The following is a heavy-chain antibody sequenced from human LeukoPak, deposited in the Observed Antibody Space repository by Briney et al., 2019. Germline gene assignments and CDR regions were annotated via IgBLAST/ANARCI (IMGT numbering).Heavy chain of an antibody. Sequence: GGSLRLSCEASGFTFSTYAMSWVRQAPGKRLEWVSAISGSGANTYYSDSVKGRFTISRDNSKDTLYLQMNSLRAEDTAIYFCARRKYDSSGFDYWGQETLVTVSS. J-gene: IGHJ4*02. CDR2: ISGSGANT. V-gene: IGHV3-23*01. CDR1: GFTFSTYA. CDR3: ARRKYDSSGFDY. D-gene: IGHD3-22*01.